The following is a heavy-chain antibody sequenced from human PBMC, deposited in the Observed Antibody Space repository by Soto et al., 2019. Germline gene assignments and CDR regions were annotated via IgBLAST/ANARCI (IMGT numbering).Heavy chain of an antibody. Sequence: QVQLVESGGGVVQPGRSLRLSCAASGFTFSSYGIHWVRQAPGKGLEWVAVIWYDGSKKYYVDSVKGRFTISRDNSKNSLYLQMNCLGDDDTCWYYCARDGYACDTVTTPGDYWGQGTLVNGPS. D-gene: IGHD4-17*01. CDR2: IWYDGSKK. CDR3: ARDGYACDTVTTPGDY. V-gene: IGHV3-33*01. CDR1: GFTFSSYG. J-gene: IGHJ4*02.